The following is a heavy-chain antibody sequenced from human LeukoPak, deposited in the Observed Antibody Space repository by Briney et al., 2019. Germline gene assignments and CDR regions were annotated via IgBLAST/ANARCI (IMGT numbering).Heavy chain of an antibody. V-gene: IGHV3-7*01. CDR2: IKQDVSEK. J-gene: IGHJ5*02. D-gene: IGHD3-3*01. CDR1: GFTFSSYW. Sequence: GGSLRLSCAASGFTFSSYWMSLVRQAPGKGLEWVANIKQDVSEKYYVDSVKGRFTISRDNAKNSLYLQMNSLRVEDTAVYYCARLLAAYYDFWSGYSDNWFDPWGQGTLVTVSS. CDR3: ARLLAAYYDFWSGYSDNWFDP.